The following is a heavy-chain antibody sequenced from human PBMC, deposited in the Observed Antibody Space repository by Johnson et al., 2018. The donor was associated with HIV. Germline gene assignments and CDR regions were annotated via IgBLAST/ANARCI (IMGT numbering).Heavy chain of an antibody. CDR3: ARKVVVVAAAAGDAFDI. CDR2: INWNGGST. CDR1: GFTFDDYG. J-gene: IGHJ3*02. V-gene: IGHV3-20*04. Sequence: VQLVESGGGLAQPGGSRRLSCAASGFTFDDYGMSWVRQAPGKGLEWVSGINWNGGSTGYADSVKGRFTISRDNAKNSLYLQMNSRRAEDTALYYCARKVVVVAAAAGDAFDIWGQGTMVTVSS. D-gene: IGHD2-15*01.